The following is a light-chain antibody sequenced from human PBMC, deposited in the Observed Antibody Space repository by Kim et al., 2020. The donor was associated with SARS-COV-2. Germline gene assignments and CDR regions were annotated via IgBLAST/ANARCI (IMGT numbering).Light chain of an antibody. CDR2: KAS. CDR3: QLYNSV. CDR1: QSIDTW. V-gene: IGKV1-5*03. Sequence: DIQMTQSPSTLSASVGDRVTITCRASQSIDTWLTWYQEKPGKAPKVLIYKASTLESVVPSRFSGSGSGTEFTLTISSLQPDDFATYYGQLYNSVFGQGTKVEIK. J-gene: IGKJ1*01.